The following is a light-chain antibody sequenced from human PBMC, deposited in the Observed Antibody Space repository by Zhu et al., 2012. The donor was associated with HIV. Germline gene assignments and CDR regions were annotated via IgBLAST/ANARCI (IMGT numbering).Light chain of an antibody. V-gene: IGKV3-20*01. CDR1: QSVNSNY. Sequence: EVVLTQSPGTLSLSPGERATLSCRASQSVNSNYLAWYQQKPGQAPRPLIYGASDRASGVPDRFSGSGSGTDFTLTISRLEPEDFAVYYCHQYDNSWTFGQGTKVEIK. CDR2: GAS. J-gene: IGKJ1*01. CDR3: HQYDNSWT.